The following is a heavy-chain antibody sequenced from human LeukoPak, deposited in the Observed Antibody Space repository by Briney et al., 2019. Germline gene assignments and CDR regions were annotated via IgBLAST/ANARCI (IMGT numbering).Heavy chain of an antibody. CDR2: ISAYNGNT. J-gene: IGHJ1*01. Sequence: GASVKVSCKASGYTFTSYGISWVRQAPGQGLEWMGWISAYNGNTNYAQKLQGRVTMTTDTSTSTAYMELRSLRSDDTAVYYCAAPLCSGGSCYSGEYFQHWGQGTLVTVPS. CDR3: AAPLCSGGSCYSGEYFQH. CDR1: GYTFTSYG. V-gene: IGHV1-18*01. D-gene: IGHD2-15*01.